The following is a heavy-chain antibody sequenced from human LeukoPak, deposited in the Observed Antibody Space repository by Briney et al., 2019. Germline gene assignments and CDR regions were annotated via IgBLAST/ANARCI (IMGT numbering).Heavy chain of an antibody. CDR1: GFTFSSYW. CDR3: ARGHTAVTRHFDF. Sequence: GGSLRLSCVASGFTFSSYWMTWVRQAPGKGLEWVANIKTDGSLTYYVDSVKGRFTISRDNAKNLLYLDMNSLRAEDTAVYYCARGHTAVTRHFDFWGQGTLVTVSS. D-gene: IGHD4-17*01. V-gene: IGHV3-7*01. CDR2: IKTDGSLT. J-gene: IGHJ4*02.